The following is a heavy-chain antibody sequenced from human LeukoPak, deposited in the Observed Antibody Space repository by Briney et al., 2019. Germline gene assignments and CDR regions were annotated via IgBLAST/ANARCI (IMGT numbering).Heavy chain of an antibody. CDR1: GFSFSGSA. Sequence: GGSLRLSCAASGFSFSGSAMHWVRQASGKGLEWVGRIRSKANNYATAYAASVKGRFTVSRDDSENTAYLQMNSLKTEDTAVYYCTRAYYDSTVPRPYYFDYWGQGTLVTVSS. D-gene: IGHD3-22*01. J-gene: IGHJ4*02. V-gene: IGHV3-73*01. CDR2: IRSKANNYAT. CDR3: TRAYYDSTVPRPYYFDY.